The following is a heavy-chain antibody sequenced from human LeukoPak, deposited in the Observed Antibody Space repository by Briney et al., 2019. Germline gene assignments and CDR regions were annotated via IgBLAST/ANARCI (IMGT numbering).Heavy chain of an antibody. D-gene: IGHD2-2*01. J-gene: IGHJ5*02. CDR1: GYTFTSYY. CDR2: INPSGGST. V-gene: IGHV1-46*01. CDR3: ARDPQTYCSSTSCLNWFDP. Sequence: GASVKVSCKASGYTFTSYYMHWVRQAPGQGLEWMGIINPSGGSTSYAQKFQGRVTMTRDTSISTAYMELSRLRSDDTAVYYCARDPQTYCSSTSCLNWFDPWGQGTLVTVSS.